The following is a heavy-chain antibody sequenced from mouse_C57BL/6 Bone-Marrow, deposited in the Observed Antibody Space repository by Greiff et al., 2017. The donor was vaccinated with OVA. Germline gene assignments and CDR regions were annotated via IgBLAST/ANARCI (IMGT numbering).Heavy chain of an antibody. J-gene: IGHJ2*01. CDR3: ASGGYYEAFDY. CDR1: GYAFRSYW. Sequence: QVQLQQSGAELVKPGASVKISCKASGYAFRSYWMNWVKQRPGQGLEWIGQIYPGDGDTNYNGKFKGKATLTADKSSSTAYMKLSSLTSEDFAVCACASGGYYEAFDYWGQGTTLTVSS. D-gene: IGHD2-4*01. CDR2: IYPGDGDT. V-gene: IGHV1-80*01.